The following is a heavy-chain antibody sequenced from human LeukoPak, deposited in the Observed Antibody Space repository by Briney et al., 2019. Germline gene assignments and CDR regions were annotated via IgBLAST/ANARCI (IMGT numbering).Heavy chain of an antibody. CDR1: GASFSDYY. V-gene: IGHV4-34*01. CDR3: ARRGPGYCSTPSCNYHYYGMDV. CDR2: INHSGST. D-gene: IGHD2-2*01. J-gene: IGHJ6*02. Sequence: SETLSLTCSISGASFSDYYWSWIRQPPGKGLEWIGEINHSGSTNYNPSIEGRVTISIDTSKNQFSLKLTSVTAADTAVYYCARRGPGYCSTPSCNYHYYGMDVWGQGTTVTVSS.